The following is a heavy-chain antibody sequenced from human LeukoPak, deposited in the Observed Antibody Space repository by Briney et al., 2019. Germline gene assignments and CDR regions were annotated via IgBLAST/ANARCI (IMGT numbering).Heavy chain of an antibody. D-gene: IGHD3-16*01. V-gene: IGHV3-23*01. CDR3: ARGGSFDY. J-gene: IGHJ4*02. CDR2: ISNSGGST. CDR1: GFIFSTYP. Sequence: GGSLRLSCAASGFIFSTYPMNWVRQAPGKGLEWVSGISNSGGSTQYADSVKGRFTISRDNSKSTLYLQMNSLRAEDTAVYYCARGGSFDYWGQGTLVTVSS.